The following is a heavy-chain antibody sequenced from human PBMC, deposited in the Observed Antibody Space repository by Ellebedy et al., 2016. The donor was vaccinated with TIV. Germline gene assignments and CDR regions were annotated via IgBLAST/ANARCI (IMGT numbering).Heavy chain of an antibody. V-gene: IGHV3-64*01. D-gene: IGHD2-2*01. CDR3: ARDADCSSNSCYFDY. J-gene: IGHJ4*02. CDR1: GFTFSSYA. Sequence: GESLKISCAASGFTFSSYAMHLVRQAPGTGLEYVSAISSNGGSTYYANSVKGRFTISRDNSKNTLYLQMGSLRAEDMAVYYCARDADCSSNSCYFDYWGQGTLVTVSS. CDR2: ISSNGGST.